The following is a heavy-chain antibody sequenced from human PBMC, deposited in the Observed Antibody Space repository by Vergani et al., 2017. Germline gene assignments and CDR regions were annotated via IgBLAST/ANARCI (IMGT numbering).Heavy chain of an antibody. Sequence: EVQLLESGGGLVQPGGSLRLSCAASGFTFSTSAMNWVRQAPGKGLEWVSSISVSGGNAYYADSVKGRFTISRDNSRDTLYLQMNSLRAEDTAVYYCAKSGGPHDFWSGYYYYYMDVWGKGTTVTVSS. V-gene: IGHV3-23*01. D-gene: IGHD3-3*01. CDR3: AKSGGPHDFWSGYYYYYMDV. CDR2: ISVSGGNA. J-gene: IGHJ6*03. CDR1: GFTFSTSA.